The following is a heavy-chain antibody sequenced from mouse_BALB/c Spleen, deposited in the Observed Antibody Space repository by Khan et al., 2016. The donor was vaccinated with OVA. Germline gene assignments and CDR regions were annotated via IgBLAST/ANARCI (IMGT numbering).Heavy chain of an antibody. J-gene: IGHJ2*01. CDR2: ISYSGNT. D-gene: IGHD1-1*01. Sequence: VQLKESGPGLVKPSQSLSLTCTVTGYSITSDYAWNWIRQFPGNKLEWMGYISYSGNTKYNPSLKSRISITRDTSKNQFFLQFNSVTIEDTATYFCARIYGEDFDYWGQGTTLTVSS. V-gene: IGHV3-2*02. CDR3: ARIYGEDFDY. CDR1: GYSITSDYA.